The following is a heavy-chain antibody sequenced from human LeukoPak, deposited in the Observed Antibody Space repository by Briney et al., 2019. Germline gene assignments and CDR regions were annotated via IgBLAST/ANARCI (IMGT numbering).Heavy chain of an antibody. J-gene: IGHJ4*02. Sequence: PGGSLRLSCAASGFTFSDYYMSWIRQAPGKGLEWVSYISSSGSTIYYADSVKGRFTISRDNSKNTLYLQMNSLRAEDTAVYYCARDRAVAGPLHLDYWGQGTLVTVSS. CDR2: ISSSGSTI. V-gene: IGHV3-11*04. D-gene: IGHD6-19*01. CDR1: GFTFSDYY. CDR3: ARDRAVAGPLHLDY.